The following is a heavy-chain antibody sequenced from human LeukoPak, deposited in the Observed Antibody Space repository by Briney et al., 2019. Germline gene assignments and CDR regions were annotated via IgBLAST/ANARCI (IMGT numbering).Heavy chain of an antibody. Sequence: ASVTVSCKASGYTFTSYYMHWVRQAPGQGLEWMGIINPSGGSTSYAQKFQGRVTMTRDTSTSTVYMELSSLRSEDTAVYYCARDTVTTSYYYYGMDVWGQGTTVTVSS. V-gene: IGHV1-46*01. D-gene: IGHD4-17*01. CDR1: GYTFTSYY. J-gene: IGHJ6*02. CDR2: INPSGGST. CDR3: ARDTVTTSYYYYGMDV.